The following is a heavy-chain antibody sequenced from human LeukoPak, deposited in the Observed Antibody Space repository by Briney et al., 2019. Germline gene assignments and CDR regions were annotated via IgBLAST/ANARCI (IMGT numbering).Heavy chain of an antibody. CDR1: GGSISSSSYY. D-gene: IGHD2-2*01. V-gene: IGHV4-39*01. Sequence: SETLSLTCTVSGGSISSSSYYWGWIRQPPGKGLEWIGSIYYSGSTYYNPSLKSRVTISVDTSKNQFSLKLSSVTAADTAVYYCASGCSSTSCYALGGYWGQGTLVTVSS. J-gene: IGHJ4*02. CDR2: IYYSGST. CDR3: ASGCSSTSCYALGGY.